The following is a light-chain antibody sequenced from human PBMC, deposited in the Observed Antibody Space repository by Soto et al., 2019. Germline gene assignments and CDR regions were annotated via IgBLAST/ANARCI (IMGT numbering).Light chain of an antibody. V-gene: IGKV3-15*01. CDR1: QSVGNN. CDR3: QQYGDWPLT. CDR2: ATS. Sequence: EIVVTQSPATLSVSPGERATLSCRASQSVGNNFAWYQQKPGQAPRLLIFATSTRATGVPARFSGSGSGTEFTLTISSLQSVDFAVYYCQQYGDWPLTFGGGAKVEIE. J-gene: IGKJ4*01.